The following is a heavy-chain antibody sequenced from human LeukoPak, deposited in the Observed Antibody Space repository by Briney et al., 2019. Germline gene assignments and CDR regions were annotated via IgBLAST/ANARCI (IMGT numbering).Heavy chain of an antibody. CDR1: GGSLSSSSYY. J-gene: IGHJ4*02. CDR3: ARQTMTTVRN. CDR2: IYYSGST. D-gene: IGHD4-17*01. Sequence: SETLSLTCTVSGGSLSSSSYYWGWIRQPPGTGLEWIGSIYYSGSTYYNPSLKSRVTISVDTSKNQFSLKLSSVTAADTAVYYCARQTMTTVRNWGQGTLVTVSS. V-gene: IGHV4-39*01.